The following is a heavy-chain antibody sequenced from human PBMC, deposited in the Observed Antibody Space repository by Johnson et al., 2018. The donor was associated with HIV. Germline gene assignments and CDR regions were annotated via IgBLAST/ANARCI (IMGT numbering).Heavy chain of an antibody. Sequence: VQLVESGGDVVQPGRSLRLSCAASGFTVSSNYMSWVRQAPGKGLEWVSVIYSGGSTYYADSVKGRFTISRDNSKNTLYLQMNSLRAEDTAVYYCARSGWYLSYAFDIWGQGTMVTVSS. V-gene: IGHV3-66*01. CDR1: GFTVSSNY. CDR2: IYSGGST. D-gene: IGHD6-19*01. CDR3: ARSGWYLSYAFDI. J-gene: IGHJ3*02.